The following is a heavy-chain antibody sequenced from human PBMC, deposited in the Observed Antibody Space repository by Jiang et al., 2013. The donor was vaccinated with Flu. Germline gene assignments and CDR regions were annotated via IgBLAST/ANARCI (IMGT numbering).Heavy chain of an antibody. Sequence: KPGSSVKVSCKASGGTFSSYAISWVRQAPGQGLEWMGGIIPILGIANYAQKFQGRVTITADKSTSTAYMELSSLRSEDTAVYYCARDGYCSGGSCYSYYWGQGTLVTVSS. D-gene: IGHD2-15*01. V-gene: IGHV1-69*10. CDR2: IIPILGIA. J-gene: IGHJ4*02. CDR1: GGTFSSYA. CDR3: ARDGYCSGGSCYSYY.